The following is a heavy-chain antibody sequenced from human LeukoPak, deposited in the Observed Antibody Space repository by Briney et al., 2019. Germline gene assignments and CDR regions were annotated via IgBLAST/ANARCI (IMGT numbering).Heavy chain of an antibody. CDR2: INSDGRTT. D-gene: IGHD5-24*01. V-gene: IGHV3-74*01. CDR1: GFTFSNYW. Sequence: GRSLRLSCAASGFTFSNYWMHWVRQAPGKGLVWVSHINSDGRTTTYADSVKGRFTISRDNAKNTLYLQMNSLGAEDTAVYYCARGFVEVASVTMGYWGQGTLVTVSS. J-gene: IGHJ4*02. CDR3: ARGFVEVASVTMGY.